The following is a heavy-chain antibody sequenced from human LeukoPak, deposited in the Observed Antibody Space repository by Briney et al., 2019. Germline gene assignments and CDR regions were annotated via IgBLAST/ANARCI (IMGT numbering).Heavy chain of an antibody. D-gene: IGHD6-13*01. V-gene: IGHV4-30-4*01. CDR3: ARGGIAAPYYFDY. CDR2: IYYSGCT. J-gene: IGHJ4*02. Sequence: PSQTLSLTCTVSGGSISSGDYYWSWIRQPPGEGLEWIGYIYYSGCTYYNPSLKSRVTISVDTSKNQFSLKLSSVTAADTAVYYCARGGIAAPYYFDYWGQGTLVTVSS. CDR1: GGSISSGDYY.